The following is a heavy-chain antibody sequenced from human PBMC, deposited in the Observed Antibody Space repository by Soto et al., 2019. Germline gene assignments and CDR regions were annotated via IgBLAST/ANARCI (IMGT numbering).Heavy chain of an antibody. CDR1: GGSISSGGYH. V-gene: IGHV4-31*03. CDR2: IYYSGST. Sequence: PSETLSLTCTVSGGSISSGGYHWSRIRPHPGKGLEWIGNIYYSGSTYYNPSLKSRVTISVDTSKNQFSLKLSSVTAADTAVYYCARVGSYHSTAFDIWGQGTMVTVSS. D-gene: IGHD3-10*01. CDR3: ARVGSYHSTAFDI. J-gene: IGHJ3*02.